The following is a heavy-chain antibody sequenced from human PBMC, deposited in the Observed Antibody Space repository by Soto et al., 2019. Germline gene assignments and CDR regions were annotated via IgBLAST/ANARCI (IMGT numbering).Heavy chain of an antibody. D-gene: IGHD2-2*01. J-gene: IGHJ5*02. CDR3: ARERGGYCSSTSCYAGWFAP. Sequence: QVQLQESGPGLVKPSQTLSLTCTVSGGSISSGGYYWSWIRQHPGKGLEWIGYIYYSGSTYYNPSLKSRVTISVDTSKNQFSLKLSSVTAADTAVYYCARERGGYCSSTSCYAGWFAPWGQGTLVTVSS. V-gene: IGHV4-31*03. CDR1: GGSISSGGYY. CDR2: IYYSGST.